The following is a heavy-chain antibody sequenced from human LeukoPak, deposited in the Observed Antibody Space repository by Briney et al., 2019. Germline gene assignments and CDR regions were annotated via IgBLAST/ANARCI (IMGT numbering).Heavy chain of an antibody. CDR1: GFTFSSYA. Sequence: GGSLRLSCAASGFTFSSYAVHWVRQAPGKGLEWVAVISYDKSHKYYADSVRGRFTISRDNSKSTLSLQMNSLRAEDTAIYYCATYRQVLLPFESWGQGTLVTVSS. CDR2: ISYDKSHK. V-gene: IGHV3-30*04. CDR3: ATYRQVLLPFES. D-gene: IGHD2-8*02. J-gene: IGHJ4*02.